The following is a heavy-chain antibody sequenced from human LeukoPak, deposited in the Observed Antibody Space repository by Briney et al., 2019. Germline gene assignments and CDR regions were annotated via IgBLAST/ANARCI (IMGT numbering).Heavy chain of an antibody. CDR2: FDPEDGET. CDR1: GYTLTELS. V-gene: IGHV1-24*01. D-gene: IGHD6-19*01. CDR3: ATSPEYSSGWYD. J-gene: IGHJ4*02. Sequence: ASVKVSCKVSGYTLTELSMHWVRQAPGKGLEWMGGFDPEDGETIYAQKFQGRVTMTEDTSTDTAYMELSSLRSEDTAVYYCATSPEYSSGWYDWGQGTLVTVSS.